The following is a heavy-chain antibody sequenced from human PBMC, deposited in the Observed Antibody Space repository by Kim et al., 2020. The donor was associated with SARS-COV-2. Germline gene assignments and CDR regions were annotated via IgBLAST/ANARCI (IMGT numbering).Heavy chain of an antibody. V-gene: IGHV1-46*01. CDR2: T. CDR3: ARPATFFVYFED. J-gene: IGHJ4*02. Sequence: TRYAQNFQGRVTMTRGTSTSTVYMELSSLRSGDTAVYYCARPATFFVYFEDWGQGTLVTVSS.